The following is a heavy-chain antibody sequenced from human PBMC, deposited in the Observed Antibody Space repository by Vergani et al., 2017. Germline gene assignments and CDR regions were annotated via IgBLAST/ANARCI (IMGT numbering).Heavy chain of an antibody. J-gene: IGHJ5*02. CDR2: IYYIGST. Sequence: QVQLQESGPGLVKPSETLSLTCTVSGGSISSYYWSWIRQPPGKGLEWIGYIYYIGSTNYNPSLKRLVTISVDTSKNQFSLKLSSVTAADTAVYYCARGVSVGGSTGTRVVGAPYNWFDPWGQGTLVTVSS. CDR1: GGSISSYY. D-gene: IGHD1-1*01. CDR3: ARGVSVGGSTGTRVVGAPYNWFDP. V-gene: IGHV4-59*01.